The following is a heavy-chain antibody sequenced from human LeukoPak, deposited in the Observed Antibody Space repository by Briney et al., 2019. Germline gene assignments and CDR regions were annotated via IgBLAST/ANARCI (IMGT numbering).Heavy chain of an antibody. Sequence: SETLSLTCTVSGGSISSYYWSWIRQPPGKGLEWIGYIYYSGRTNYNPSLKSRVTISVDTSKNHFSLNLSSVTAADTAVYYCASADYSSSSDYWGQGTLVTVSS. CDR2: IYYSGRT. CDR1: GGSISSYY. V-gene: IGHV4-59*01. J-gene: IGHJ4*02. D-gene: IGHD6-13*01. CDR3: ASADYSSSSDY.